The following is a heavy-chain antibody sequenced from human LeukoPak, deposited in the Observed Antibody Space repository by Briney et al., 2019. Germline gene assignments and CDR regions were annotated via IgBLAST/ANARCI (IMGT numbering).Heavy chain of an antibody. CDR3: ASLYYGDPNFDY. J-gene: IGHJ4*02. CDR2: ISTSGSTI. Sequence: GGSLRLSCAASGFTFSDYYMSWIRQAPGKGLECVSYISTSGSTIYYADSVKGRFTISRDNAKNSLHLQMNSLRAEDTAVYYCASLYYGDPNFDYWGQGTLVTVSS. CDR1: GFTFSDYY. V-gene: IGHV3-11*01. D-gene: IGHD4-17*01.